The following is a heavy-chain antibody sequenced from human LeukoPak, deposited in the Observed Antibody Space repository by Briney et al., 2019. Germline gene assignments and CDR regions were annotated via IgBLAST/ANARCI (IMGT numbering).Heavy chain of an antibody. CDR3: TRDDDCSSTSCSFDY. Sequence: GGSLRLSCTASGFTFGDYAMSWVRQAPGKGLEWVGFIRSKAYGGTTEYAASVKGRFTISRDDSKSIAYLQMNSLKTEDTAVYYCTRDDDCSSTSCSFDYWGQGTLVTVSS. CDR1: GFTFGDYA. V-gene: IGHV3-49*04. CDR2: IRSKAYGGTT. J-gene: IGHJ4*02. D-gene: IGHD2-2*01.